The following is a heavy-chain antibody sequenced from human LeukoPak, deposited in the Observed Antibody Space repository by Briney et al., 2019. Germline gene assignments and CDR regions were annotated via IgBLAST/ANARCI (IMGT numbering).Heavy chain of an antibody. J-gene: IGHJ4*02. V-gene: IGHV3-48*01. CDR1: GFTFSNYN. CDR3: ARSLPAYSGSLY. Sequence: GGSLRLSCAASGFTFSNYNIISVRQAPGKGLEWVSYISSSSSTIYYADSVEGRFTISRDNAKNSLYLQMNSLRAEDTAVYYCARSLPAYSGSLYWGQGTLVTVSS. CDR2: ISSSSSTI. D-gene: IGHD1-26*01.